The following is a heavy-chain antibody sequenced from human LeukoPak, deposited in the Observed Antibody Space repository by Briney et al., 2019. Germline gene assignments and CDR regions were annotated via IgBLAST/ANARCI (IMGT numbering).Heavy chain of an antibody. CDR3: ARRDYGSGSYLPPDY. V-gene: IGHV5-51*01. Sequence: GASLQISCKGSGYSFTSYWIGWVRQMPGKGLEWMGIIYPGDSDTRYSPSFQGQVTISADKSISTAYLQWSSLKASDTAMYYCARRDYGSGSYLPPDYWGQGTLVTVSS. CDR2: IYPGDSDT. CDR1: GYSFTSYW. D-gene: IGHD3-10*01. J-gene: IGHJ4*02.